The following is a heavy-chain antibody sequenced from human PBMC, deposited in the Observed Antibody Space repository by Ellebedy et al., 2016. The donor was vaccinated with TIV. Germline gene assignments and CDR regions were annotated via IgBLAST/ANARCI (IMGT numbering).Heavy chain of an antibody. V-gene: IGHV3-30-3*01. CDR2: ISYDGSNK. J-gene: IGHJ6*02. CDR3: ARVRYSSGWQPLYYYYGMDV. Sequence: GGSLRLSXAASGFTFSSYAMHWVRQAPGKGLEWVAVISYDGSNKYYADSVKGRFTISRDNSKNTLYLQMNSLRAEDTAVYYCARVRYSSGWQPLYYYYGMDVWGQGTTVTVSS. CDR1: GFTFSSYA. D-gene: IGHD6-19*01.